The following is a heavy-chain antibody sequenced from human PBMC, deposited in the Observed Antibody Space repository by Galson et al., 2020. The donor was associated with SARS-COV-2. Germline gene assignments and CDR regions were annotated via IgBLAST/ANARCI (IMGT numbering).Heavy chain of an antibody. J-gene: IGHJ4*02. V-gene: IGHV3-23*01. D-gene: IGHD2-2*01. CDR2: ISGSGGST. Sequence: GGSLRLSCAASGFTFSSYAMSWVRQAPGKGLEWVSAISGSGGSTYYADSVKGRFTISRDNSKNTLYLQMNILRAEDTAVYYCAKGGYGPIVVVTDFDYWGQGTLVTVSS. CDR1: GFTFSSYA. CDR3: AKGGYGPIVVVTDFDY.